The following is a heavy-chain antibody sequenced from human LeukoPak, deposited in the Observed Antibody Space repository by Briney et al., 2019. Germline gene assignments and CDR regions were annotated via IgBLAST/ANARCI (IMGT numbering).Heavy chain of an antibody. CDR2: IWHDGSKT. CDR1: GLAFSNYG. V-gene: IGHV3-33*01. J-gene: IGHJ4*02. CDR3: ARLLSIAPDF. D-gene: IGHD6-13*01. Sequence: GGTLRLSCAASGLAFSNYGMHWVRQAPGKGLQWMAIIWHDGSKTYYAYSVKGRFTISRDNSKNTLYLQMNSLRAEDTAVYYCARLLSIAPDFWGQGTLVTVSS.